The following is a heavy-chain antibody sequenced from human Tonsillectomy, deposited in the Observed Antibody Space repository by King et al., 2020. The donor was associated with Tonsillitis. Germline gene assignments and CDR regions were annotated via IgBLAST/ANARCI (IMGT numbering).Heavy chain of an antibody. CDR1: GFTFSNAW. Sequence: VQLVESGGGLVKPGGSLRVSCAASGFTFSNAWMSWVRQAPGKGLEWVGRIKSKTDGGTSNHAAPVKGRFTISRDDSKNTLYLQMNSLKTEDTAVYYCTTDLGVPDGGYGYWGRGTLVTVSS. V-gene: IGHV3-15*01. J-gene: IGHJ4*02. CDR3: TTDLGVPDGGYGY. CDR2: IKSKTDGGTS. D-gene: IGHD3-16*01.